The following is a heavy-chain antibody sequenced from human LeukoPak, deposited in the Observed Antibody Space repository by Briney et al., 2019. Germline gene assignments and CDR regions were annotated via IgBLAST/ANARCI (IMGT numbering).Heavy chain of an antibody. CDR1: GFTFSSYE. V-gene: IGHV3-48*03. Sequence: GGSLRLSCAASGFTFSSYEMNWVRQAPGKGLEWVSYISSSGSTIYYADSVKGRFTISRDNAKNSLYLQMNSLRAEDTAVYYCARVVDHDYSDYYLDYWGQGTLVTVSS. CDR2: ISSSGSTI. D-gene: IGHD4-11*01. J-gene: IGHJ4*02. CDR3: ARVVDHDYSDYYLDY.